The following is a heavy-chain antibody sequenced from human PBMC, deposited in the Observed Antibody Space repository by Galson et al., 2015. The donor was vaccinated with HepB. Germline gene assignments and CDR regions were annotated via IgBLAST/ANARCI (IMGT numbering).Heavy chain of an antibody. D-gene: IGHD5-12*01. CDR3: ARDRGDIMTTPQYYSYYGMDV. CDR2: ISSRSSSI. CDR1: DFTFSTYT. Sequence: SLRLSCAASDFTFSTYTMSWVRQAPGKGLEWVSSISSRSSSIYYADLVKGRFTISRDNAKNSLYQQMNSLRADDTAVYYCARDRGDIMTTPQYYSYYGMDVWGQGTTVTVSS. V-gene: IGHV3-21*01. J-gene: IGHJ6*02.